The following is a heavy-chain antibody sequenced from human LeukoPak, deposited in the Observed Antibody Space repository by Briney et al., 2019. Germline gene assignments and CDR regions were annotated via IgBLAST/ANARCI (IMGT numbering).Heavy chain of an antibody. J-gene: IGHJ4*02. CDR1: GFTFSSYS. CDR3: ARGQSWAYCGGDCYSGADY. Sequence: GGSLRLSCAASGFTFSSYSMNWVRQAPGKGLEWVSVIYSGGSTYYADSVKGRFTISRDNSKNTLYLQMNSLRAEDTAVYYCARGQSWAYCGGDCYSGADYWGQGTLVTVSS. V-gene: IGHV3-53*01. D-gene: IGHD2-21*02. CDR2: IYSGGST.